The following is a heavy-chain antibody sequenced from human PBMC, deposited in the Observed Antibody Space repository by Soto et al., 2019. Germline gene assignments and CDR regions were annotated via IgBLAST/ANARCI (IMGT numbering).Heavy chain of an antibody. J-gene: IGHJ6*02. CDR3: ARDCIAARYYYYGLDV. CDR2: IIPIFGTA. V-gene: IGHV1-69*13. Sequence: SVKVSCKASGGTFSSYAISWVRQAPGQGLEWMGGIIPIFGTANYAQKFQGRVTITADESTSTAYMELSSLRSEDTAVYYCARDCIAARYYYYGLDVWGQGTTVTVSS. CDR1: GGTFSSYA. D-gene: IGHD6-6*01.